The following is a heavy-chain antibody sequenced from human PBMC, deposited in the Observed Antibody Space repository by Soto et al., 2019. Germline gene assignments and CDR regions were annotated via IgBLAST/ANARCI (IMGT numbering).Heavy chain of an antibody. J-gene: IGHJ4*02. CDR2: INPNSGAT. D-gene: IGHD5-12*01. V-gene: IGHV1-2*02. Sequence: SXKFSCKASGYTXSGYYIHRVRQAPGQGLEWMGWINPNSGATNQAKKFQGRFTMASDTSIRTAYMELRRLTSDDTDVYYCARDAVSTIGDFDYWGQGTLAPVSS. CDR3: ARDAVSTIGDFDY. CDR1: GYTXSGYY.